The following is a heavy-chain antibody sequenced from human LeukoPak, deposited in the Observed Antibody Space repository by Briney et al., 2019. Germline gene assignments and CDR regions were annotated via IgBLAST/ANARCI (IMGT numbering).Heavy chain of an antibody. J-gene: IGHJ4*02. CDR3: TTDLAVVTPPLDY. CDR1: GFNFKNAW. D-gene: IGHD4-23*01. V-gene: IGHV3-15*01. Sequence: GGSLRLSCGASGFNFKNAWMSWVRQAPGKGLEWVGRVRSEADGGTIDYAASVKGRFVISRDDSKNTLYLQMGRLKIEDTAVYYCTTDLAVVTPPLDYWGQGTLVTVSS. CDR2: VRSEADGGTI.